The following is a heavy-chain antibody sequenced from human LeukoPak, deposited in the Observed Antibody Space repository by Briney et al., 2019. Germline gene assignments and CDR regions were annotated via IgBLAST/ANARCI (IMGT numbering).Heavy chain of an antibody. CDR3: AKSSGVIAVGNYFDY. CDR2: ISGSGGST. V-gene: IGHV3-23*01. J-gene: IGHJ4*02. Sequence: GGSLRLSCAASGFTFSSYAMGWVRQAPGKGLEWVSAISGSGGSTYYADSVKGRFTISRDNSKNTLYLQMNSLSAEDTAVYYCAKSSGVIAVGNYFDYWGQGTLVTVSS. D-gene: IGHD6-19*01. CDR1: GFTFSSYA.